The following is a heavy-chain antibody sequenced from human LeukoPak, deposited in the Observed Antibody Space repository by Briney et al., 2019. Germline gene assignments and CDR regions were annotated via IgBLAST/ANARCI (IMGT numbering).Heavy chain of an antibody. CDR1: GYMFSNCW. CDR2: TGDSDT. Sequence: GESLKISCQCSGYMFSNCWIARVRQVPGKGLEWMGVTGDSDTRYSPSFEGQVTMSVDKSINTAYLQWSSLKASDTAMYYCARHFGTGTPFDYWGQGTLVTVSS. D-gene: IGHD3/OR15-3a*01. V-gene: IGHV5-51*01. J-gene: IGHJ4*02. CDR3: ARHFGTGTPFDY.